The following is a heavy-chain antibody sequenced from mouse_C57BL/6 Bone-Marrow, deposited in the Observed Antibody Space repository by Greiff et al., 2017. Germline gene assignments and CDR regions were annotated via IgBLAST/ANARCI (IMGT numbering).Heavy chain of an antibody. Sequence: VQLQQSGPELVKPGASVKISCKASGYSFTGYYMNWVKQSPEKSLEWIGEINPSTGGTTYNQKFTAKATLTVDKSSSTAYMQLKSLTSEDSAVYYCAREDSSGLYAMDYWGQGTSVTVSS. CDR2: INPSTGGT. CDR3: AREDSSGLYAMDY. D-gene: IGHD3-2*02. V-gene: IGHV1-42*01. J-gene: IGHJ4*01. CDR1: GYSFTGYY.